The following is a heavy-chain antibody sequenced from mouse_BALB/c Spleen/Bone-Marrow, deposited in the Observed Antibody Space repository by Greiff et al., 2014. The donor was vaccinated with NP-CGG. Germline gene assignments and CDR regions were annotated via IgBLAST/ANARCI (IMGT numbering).Heavy chain of an antibody. CDR3: ATTDSSGVFAY. CDR2: IDPANGNT. CDR1: GFNIKDTY. J-gene: IGHJ3*01. D-gene: IGHD3-2*01. V-gene: IGHV14-3*02. Sequence: VQLQQPGAELVKPGASVKLSCTASGFNIKDTYMHWVKQRPEQGLEWIGRIDPANGNTKYDPKFQGKATITTDTSSNTAYLQLSSLTSEDTAVYYCATTDSSGVFAYWGQGTLVIVSA.